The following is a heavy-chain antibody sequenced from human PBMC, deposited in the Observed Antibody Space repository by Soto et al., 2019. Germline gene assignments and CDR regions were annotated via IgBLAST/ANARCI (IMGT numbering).Heavy chain of an antibody. J-gene: IGHJ4*02. V-gene: IGHV3-23*01. CDR1: GFTFSSYA. CDR3: AKVVLRYFDWLLYDY. CDR2: ISGSGGST. D-gene: IGHD3-9*01. Sequence: PGGSLRLSCAASGFTFSSYAMSWVRQAPGKGLEWVSAISGSGGSTYYADSVKGRFTISRDNSKNTLYLQMNSLRAEDTAVYYCAKVVLRYFDWLLYDYWGQGTLVTVSS.